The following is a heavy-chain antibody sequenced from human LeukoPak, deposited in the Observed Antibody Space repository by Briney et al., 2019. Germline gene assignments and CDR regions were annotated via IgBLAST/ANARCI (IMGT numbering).Heavy chain of an antibody. Sequence: AASVNVSCKASGYTFTSYSMHWVRQAPGQRLEWMGWINAGNGNTKFSQKFQGRVTITRGTSASTAYMELSSLRSEDTAVYYCARFLGGSYGMDVWGQGTTVTVSS. V-gene: IGHV1-3*01. CDR2: INAGNGNT. CDR1: GYTFTSYS. J-gene: IGHJ6*02. CDR3: ARFLGGSYGMDV. D-gene: IGHD1-26*01.